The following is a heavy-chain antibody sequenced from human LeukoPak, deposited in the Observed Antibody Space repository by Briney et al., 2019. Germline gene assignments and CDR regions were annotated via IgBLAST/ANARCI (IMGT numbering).Heavy chain of an antibody. V-gene: IGHV3-23*01. CDR1: GFTFSSYA. D-gene: IGHD3-22*01. Sequence: PGGSLRLSCAASGFTFSSYAMSWVRQAPRKGLEWVSAISGSGGSTYYADSVKGRFTISRDNSKNTLYLQMNSLRAEDTAVYYCAKVVTYYYDSSGYPDYWGQGTLVTVSS. CDR3: AKVVTYYYDSSGYPDY. J-gene: IGHJ4*02. CDR2: ISGSGGST.